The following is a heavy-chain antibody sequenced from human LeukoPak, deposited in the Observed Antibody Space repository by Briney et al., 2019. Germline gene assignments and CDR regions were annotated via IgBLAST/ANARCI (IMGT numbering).Heavy chain of an antibody. CDR2: TNHSGST. V-gene: IGHV4-34*01. CDR3: ARGRYSYGLHFDY. D-gene: IGHD5-18*01. CDR1: GGSFSGYY. Sequence: SETLSLTCAVYGGSFSGYYWSWIGQPPGKGLEWIGETNHSGSTNYNPSLKSRVTISVDTSKNQFSLKLSSVTAADTAVYYCARGRYSYGLHFDYWGQGTLVTVSS. J-gene: IGHJ4*02.